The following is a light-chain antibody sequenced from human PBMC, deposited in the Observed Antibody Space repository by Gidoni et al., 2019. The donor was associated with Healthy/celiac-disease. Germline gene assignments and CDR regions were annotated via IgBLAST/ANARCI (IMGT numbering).Light chain of an antibody. CDR1: KSVLYSSNNQNN. J-gene: IGKJ4*01. V-gene: IGKV4-1*01. CDR2: WAS. Sequence: DTVMTQSPDSLAVYLGERATINCKSSKSVLYSSNNQNNIAWYKQQPGPPPKQLIYWASSRNSRVPDRFSCSGSGTDFTLTISSRQAEDVAVSYCQQYYSTPPALTFGGGTKVEIK. CDR3: QQYYSTPPALT.